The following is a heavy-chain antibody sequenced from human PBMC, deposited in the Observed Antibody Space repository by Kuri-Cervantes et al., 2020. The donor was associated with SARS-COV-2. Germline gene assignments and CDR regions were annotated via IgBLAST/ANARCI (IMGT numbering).Heavy chain of an antibody. J-gene: IGHJ6*03. CDR1: GYTFPSYA. CDR2: IIPILGIA. V-gene: IGHV1-69*04. D-gene: IGHD6-6*01. Sequence: SVKVSCKASGYTFPSYAMHWVRQAPGQRLEWMGRIIPILGIANYAQKFQGRVTITADKSTSTAYMELSSLRSEDTAVYYCARSEARYYYYYMDVWGKGTTVTVSS. CDR3: ARSEARYYYYYMDV.